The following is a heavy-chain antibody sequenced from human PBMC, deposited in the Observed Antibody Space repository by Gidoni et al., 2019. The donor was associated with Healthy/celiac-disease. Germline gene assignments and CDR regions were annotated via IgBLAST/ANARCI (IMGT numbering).Heavy chain of an antibody. J-gene: IGHJ6*02. Sequence: QVQLQESGPGLVKPSETLSLTCTVSGGSISSYYWSWIRQPPGKGLEWIGYIYYSGSTNYNPSLKSRVTISVDTSKNQFSLKLSSVTAADTAVYYCARGTDVVAATYYYYYGMDVWGQGTTVTVSS. CDR2: IYYSGST. CDR1: GGSISSYY. V-gene: IGHV4-59*01. D-gene: IGHD2-15*01. CDR3: ARGTDVVAATYYYYYGMDV.